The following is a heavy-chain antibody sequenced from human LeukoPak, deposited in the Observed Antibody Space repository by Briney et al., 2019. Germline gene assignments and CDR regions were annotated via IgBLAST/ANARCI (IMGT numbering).Heavy chain of an antibody. J-gene: IGHJ4*02. CDR2: ISSSGSTI. CDR3: AREGSSWFPFDY. V-gene: IGHV3-48*04. D-gene: IGHD6-13*01. CDR1: GFTFSSYS. Sequence: GGSLRLSCAASGFTFSSYSMNWVRQAPGKGLEWVSYISSSGSTIYYADSVKGRFTISRDNAKNSLYLQMNSLRAEDTAVYYCAREGSSWFPFDYWGQGTLVTVSS.